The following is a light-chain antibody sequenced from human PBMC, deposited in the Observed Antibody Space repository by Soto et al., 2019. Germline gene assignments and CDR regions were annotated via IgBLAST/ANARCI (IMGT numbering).Light chain of an antibody. CDR3: SSYTSSSTLYV. CDR1: SSDVGGYNY. Sequence: QYALTQPASVSGSPGQSITISCTGTSSDVGGYNYVSWYQQYPGKAPKLMIYEVSNRPSGVSNRFSGSKSGNTASLTISGLQAEDEADYYCSSYTSSSTLYVFGTGTKVTVL. J-gene: IGLJ1*01. V-gene: IGLV2-14*01. CDR2: EVS.